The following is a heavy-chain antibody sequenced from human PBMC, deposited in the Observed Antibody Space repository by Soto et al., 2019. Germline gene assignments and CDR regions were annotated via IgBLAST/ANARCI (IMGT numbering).Heavy chain of an antibody. V-gene: IGHV1-2*04. CDR3: ASGLKYSGYEFDY. CDR1: GYTFTGYY. J-gene: IGHJ4*02. Sequence: ASVKVSCKASGYTFTGYYMHWVRQAPGQGLEWMGWINPNRGGTNYAQKFQGWVTMTRDTSISTAYMELSRLRSDDTAVFYCASGLKYSGYEFDYWGQGTLVTVSS. D-gene: IGHD5-12*01. CDR2: INPNRGGT.